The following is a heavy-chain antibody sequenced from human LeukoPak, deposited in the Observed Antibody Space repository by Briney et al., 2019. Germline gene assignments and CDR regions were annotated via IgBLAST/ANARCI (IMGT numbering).Heavy chain of an antibody. J-gene: IGHJ3*02. CDR3: ARDQGYDYVWGSYRYDAFDI. CDR1: GFTVSSNY. Sequence: GGSLRLSCAASGFTVSSNYMSWVRQAPGKGLEWVSVIYSGGSTYYADSVKGRFTISRDNSKNTLYLQMNSLRAEDTAVYYCARDQGYDYVWGSYRYDAFDIWGQGTMVTVSS. D-gene: IGHD3-16*02. V-gene: IGHV3-66*01. CDR2: IYSGGST.